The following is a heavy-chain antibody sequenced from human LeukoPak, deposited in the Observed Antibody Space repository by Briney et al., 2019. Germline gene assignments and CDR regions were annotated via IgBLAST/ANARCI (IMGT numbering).Heavy chain of an antibody. CDR1: GGSISSSSYY. Sequence: SETLSLTCTVSGGSISSSSYYWGWIRQPPGKGLEWIGSIYYSGSTYYNPSLKSRVTISVDTSKNQFSLKLSSVTAADTAVYYCASFGSSGYYYEGAFDIWGQGTMVTVSS. CDR3: ASFGSSGYYYEGAFDI. V-gene: IGHV4-39*07. J-gene: IGHJ3*02. CDR2: IYYSGST. D-gene: IGHD3-22*01.